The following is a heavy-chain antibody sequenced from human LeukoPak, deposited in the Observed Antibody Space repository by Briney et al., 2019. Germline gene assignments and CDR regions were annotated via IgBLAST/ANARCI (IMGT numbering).Heavy chain of an antibody. CDR2: ISWNSGSI. V-gene: IGHV3-9*01. CDR3: AKDGSNYYDSSGYYGY. CDR1: GFTFDDYA. J-gene: IGHJ4*02. D-gene: IGHD3-22*01. Sequence: GGSLRLSCAASGFTFDDYAMHWVRQAPGKGLEWVSGISWNSGSIGYADSVKGRFTISRDNAKNSLYLQMNSLSAEDTALYYCAKDGSNYYDSSGYYGYWGQGTLVTVSS.